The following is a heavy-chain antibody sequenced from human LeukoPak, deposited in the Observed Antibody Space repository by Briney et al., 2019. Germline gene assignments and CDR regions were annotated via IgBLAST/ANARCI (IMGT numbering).Heavy chain of an antibody. Sequence: GASVKVSCKASGGTFSSYAISWVRQAPGQGLEWMGRIIPIFGAANYAQKFQGRVTITTDESTSTAYMELSSLRSEDTAVYYCAREYFDWLSSNWFDPWGQGTLVTVSS. J-gene: IGHJ5*02. CDR1: GGTFSSYA. CDR2: IIPIFGAA. CDR3: AREYFDWLSSNWFDP. D-gene: IGHD3-9*01. V-gene: IGHV1-69*05.